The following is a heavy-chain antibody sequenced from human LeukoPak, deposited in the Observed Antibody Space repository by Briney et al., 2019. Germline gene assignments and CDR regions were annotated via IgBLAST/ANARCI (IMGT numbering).Heavy chain of an antibody. CDR1: GGSISSGGYS. CDR2: IYHSGST. Sequence: PSQTLSLTCAVSGGSISSGGYSWSWIRQPPGKGLEWIGYIYHSGSTYYNPSLKSRVTISVDTSKNQFSLKLNSVTAADTAVYYCAREGPTPTSYFDYWGQGSLVTVSS. J-gene: IGHJ4*02. V-gene: IGHV4-30-2*01. CDR3: AREGPTPTSYFDY.